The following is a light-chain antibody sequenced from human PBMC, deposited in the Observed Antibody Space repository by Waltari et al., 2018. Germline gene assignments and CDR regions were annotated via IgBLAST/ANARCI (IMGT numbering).Light chain of an antibody. Sequence: DIVMTQSPDSLSVSLGERATINCKSSQSVFYSSYNKNDLAWYQQKPGQPPKLLIYWASTRESGVPDRFSGSGSGTDFTLTISSLQAEDVAVYYCEQYYSAPYAFGQGTKLEIK. V-gene: IGKV4-1*01. CDR2: WAS. CDR1: QSVFYSSYNKND. CDR3: EQYYSAPYA. J-gene: IGKJ2*01.